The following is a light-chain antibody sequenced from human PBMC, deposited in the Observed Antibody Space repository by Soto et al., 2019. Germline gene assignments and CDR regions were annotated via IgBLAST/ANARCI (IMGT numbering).Light chain of an antibody. CDR3: QQYSNWPPIT. J-gene: IGKJ1*01. CDR2: DTS. Sequence: ETVMTQSPGTLSVSLGERATLSCRASQSVSIHLAWYQQKPGQAPRLLIYDTSTRATGIPARFSGSGSGTESTLTISSLQSEDFAVYYCQQYSNWPPITFGQGTKVDIK. CDR1: QSVSIH. V-gene: IGKV3-15*01.